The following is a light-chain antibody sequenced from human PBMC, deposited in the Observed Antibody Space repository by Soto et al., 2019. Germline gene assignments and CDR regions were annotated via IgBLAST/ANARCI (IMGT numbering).Light chain of an antibody. J-gene: IGLJ2*01. CDR1: SGHSSYI. CDR2: LEGSGSY. V-gene: IGLV4-60*02. CDR3: ETWDSNSYVV. Sequence: QSVLTQSSSASASLGSSVKLTCTLSSGHSSYIIAWHQQQPGKAPRYLMKLEGSGSYNKGSGVPDRFSGSSSGADRYLTISSLQFEDEADYYCETWDSNSYVVFGGGTQLTVL.